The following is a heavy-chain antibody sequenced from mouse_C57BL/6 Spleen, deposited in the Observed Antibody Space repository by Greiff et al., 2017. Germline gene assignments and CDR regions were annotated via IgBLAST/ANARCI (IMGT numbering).Heavy chain of an antibody. Sequence: QVQLQQSDAELVKPGASVKISCKVSGYTFTDHAIHWMKQTPEQGLEWIGYIYPRDGSTKYNEKFKGKATLTADKSSSTAYMQLNSLTSEDSAVXFCARDYSNYAWVAYWGQGTLVTVSA. D-gene: IGHD2-5*01. CDR3: ARDYSNYAWVAY. CDR2: IYPRDGST. V-gene: IGHV1-78*01. CDR1: GYTFTDHA. J-gene: IGHJ3*01.